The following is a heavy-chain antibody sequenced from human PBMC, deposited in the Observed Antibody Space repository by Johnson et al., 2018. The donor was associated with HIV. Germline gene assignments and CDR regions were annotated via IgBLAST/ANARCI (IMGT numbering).Heavy chain of an antibody. Sequence: QVQLVESGGGVVQPGRSLRLSCAASGFTFSSYGMHWVRQAPGKGLEWVADISHDESYKYYADSVKGRFTISRDKNMLYLQMNSLRAEDTAVYYCAKPLGGRDTAMVAIGFDSWGQGTMVTVSS. J-gene: IGHJ3*02. CDR3: AKPLGGRDTAMVAIGFDS. CDR1: GFTFSSYG. CDR2: ISHDESYK. D-gene: IGHD5-18*01. V-gene: IGHV3-30*18.